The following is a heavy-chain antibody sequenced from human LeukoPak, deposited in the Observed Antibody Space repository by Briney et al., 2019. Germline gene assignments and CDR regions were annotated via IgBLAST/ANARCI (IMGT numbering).Heavy chain of an antibody. CDR2: LHYSGDT. CDR1: GGSISTNSFH. CDR3: ASDNY. V-gene: IGHV4-39*01. D-gene: IGHD3-9*01. J-gene: IGHJ4*02. Sequence: PSETLSLTCTVSGGSISTNSFHCGWIRQPPGKGLEWIGSLHYSGDTYYSPSLQSRVTISGDTSKNQFSLKLTSVTAADTAFYYCASDNYWGQGTLVTVSS.